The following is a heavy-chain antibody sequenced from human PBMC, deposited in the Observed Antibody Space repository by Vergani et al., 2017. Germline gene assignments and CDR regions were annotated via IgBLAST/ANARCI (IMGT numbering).Heavy chain of an antibody. CDR2: ISWNSGSI. D-gene: IGHD3-22*01. CDR1: GFTFDDYA. Sequence: EVQLVESGGGLVQPGRSLRLSCAASGFTFDDYAMHWVRQAPGKGLEWVSGISWNSGSIGYADSVKGRFTISRDNAKNSLYLQMNSLIAEDTALYYCAKDRLVGGYYAVIFDYWGQGTLVTVSS. CDR3: AKDRLVGGYYAVIFDY. J-gene: IGHJ4*02. V-gene: IGHV3-9*01.